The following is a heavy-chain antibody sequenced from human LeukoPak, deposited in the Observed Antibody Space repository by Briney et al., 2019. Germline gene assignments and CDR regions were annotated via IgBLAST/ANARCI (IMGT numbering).Heavy chain of an antibody. CDR2: IDPSDSYS. D-gene: IGHD3-22*01. CDR1: GYSFTSYW. V-gene: IGHV5-10-1*01. Sequence: GESLKISCKGSGYSFTSYWISWARQMPGKGLEWMGRIDPSDSYSNYSPSFQGHVAISADKSISTAYLQWSSLKASDTAMYYCARYDISAYRDDYWGQGTLVTVYS. J-gene: IGHJ4*02. CDR3: ARYDISAYRDDY.